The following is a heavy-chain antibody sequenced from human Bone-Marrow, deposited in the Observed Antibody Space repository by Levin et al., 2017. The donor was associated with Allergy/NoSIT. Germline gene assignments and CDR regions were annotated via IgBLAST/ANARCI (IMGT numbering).Heavy chain of an antibody. J-gene: IGHJ4*02. CDR2: VNGGGSTT. Sequence: LSLTCAASGFTFSDYAMGWVRQAPGKGLEWVSSVNGGGSTTYYADSVKGRFTISRDNSKNTVLLQMNSLRGEDTALYYCAKGLPHCSGWYWGGYDYWGQGALVSVSS. CDR3: AKGLPHCSGWYWGGYDY. CDR1: GFTFSDYA. D-gene: IGHD6-19*01. V-gene: IGHV3-23*01.